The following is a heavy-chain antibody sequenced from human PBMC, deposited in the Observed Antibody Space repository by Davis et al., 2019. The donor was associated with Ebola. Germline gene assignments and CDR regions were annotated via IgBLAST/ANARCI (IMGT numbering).Heavy chain of an antibody. J-gene: IGHJ5*02. Sequence: GESLKISCKGSGYSFNNYWISWVRQLPGKGLEWLGRIDPSDSYTNYSPSFQGHITILVDRSVSSVFLQWSSLRASDTAIYYCARDIPSSYNWFDPWGQGTQVTVSS. CDR1: GYSFNNYW. V-gene: IGHV5-10-1*01. CDR2: IDPSDSYT. D-gene: IGHD2-15*01. CDR3: ARDIPSSYNWFDP.